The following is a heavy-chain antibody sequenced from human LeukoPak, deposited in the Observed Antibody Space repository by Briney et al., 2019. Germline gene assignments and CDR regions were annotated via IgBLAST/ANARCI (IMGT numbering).Heavy chain of an antibody. CDR2: INHEGGAI. CDR1: GFTFSESW. J-gene: IGHJ6*02. CDR3: ATYINWVAGDV. Sequence: GGSLRLSCAASGFTFSESWMTWVRQVPGEGVEWVAHINHEGGAIPYVVSVTRRFTISRDNAKVSAYLQMNSLRAEDTAIYHCATYINWVAGDVWGQGTTVIVSS. V-gene: IGHV3-7*01. D-gene: IGHD1-1*01.